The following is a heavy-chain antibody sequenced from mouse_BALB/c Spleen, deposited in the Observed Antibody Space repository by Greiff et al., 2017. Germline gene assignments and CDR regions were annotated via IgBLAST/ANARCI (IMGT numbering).Heavy chain of an antibody. Sequence: EVQLVESGGGLVKPGGSLKLSCAASGFTFSSYAMSWVRQTPEKRLEWVASISSGGSTYYPDSVKGRFTISRDNARNILYLQMSSLRSEDTAMYYCARDYGYNYFDYWGQGTTLTVSS. CDR2: ISSGGST. J-gene: IGHJ2*01. D-gene: IGHD1-2*01. V-gene: IGHV5-6-5*01. CDR3: ARDYGYNYFDY. CDR1: GFTFSSYA.